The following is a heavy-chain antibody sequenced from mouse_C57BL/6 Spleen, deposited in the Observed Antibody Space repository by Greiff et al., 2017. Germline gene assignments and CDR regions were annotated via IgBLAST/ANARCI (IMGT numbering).Heavy chain of an antibody. CDR3: ARGLDGYYPAWFAY. J-gene: IGHJ3*01. Sequence: EVQLQQSGPELVKPGASVKISCKASGYTFTDYYMNWVKQSHGKSLEWIGDINPNNGGTSYNQKFKGKATLTVDKSSSTAYMELRSLTSEDSAVYYCARGLDGYYPAWFAYWGQGTLVTVSA. D-gene: IGHD2-3*01. CDR1: GYTFTDYY. V-gene: IGHV1-26*01. CDR2: INPNNGGT.